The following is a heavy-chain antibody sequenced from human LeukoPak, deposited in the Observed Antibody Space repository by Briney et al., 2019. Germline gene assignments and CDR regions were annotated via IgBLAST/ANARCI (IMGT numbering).Heavy chain of an antibody. Sequence: GGSLRLSCAASGFTLSNYAMSWVRQAPGKGLEWVSGLIGSGGSTYYADSVKGRFTISRDSSKNTLYLQMNSLRAEDTAVYYCARGYSSGWYAEGRFDYWGQGTLVTVSS. CDR1: GFTLSNYA. CDR2: LIGSGGST. V-gene: IGHV3-23*01. CDR3: ARGYSSGWYAEGRFDY. J-gene: IGHJ4*02. D-gene: IGHD6-19*01.